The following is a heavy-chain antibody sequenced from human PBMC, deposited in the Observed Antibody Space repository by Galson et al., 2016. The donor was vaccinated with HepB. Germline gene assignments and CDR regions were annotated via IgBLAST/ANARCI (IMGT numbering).Heavy chain of an antibody. CDR2: INHDGANT. CDR1: GFTFSRHW. D-gene: IGHD3-10*01. V-gene: IGHV3-74*01. J-gene: IGHJ6*04. Sequence: SLRLSCAASGFTFSRHWMHWVRQASGKGLEWVSRINHDGANTNYADYVKGRFTISRDNAQNTMYLEMRGLRVEDTAVYYCGRDLSQSMMIWGIKRGLDVWGKGITVIVSS. CDR3: GRDLSQSMMIWGIKRGLDV.